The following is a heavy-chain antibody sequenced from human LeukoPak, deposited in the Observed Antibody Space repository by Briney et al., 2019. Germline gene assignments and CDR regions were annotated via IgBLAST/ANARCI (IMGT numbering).Heavy chain of an antibody. D-gene: IGHD3-16*02. CDR2: INHGGST. CDR1: GGSITSSSYY. J-gene: IGHJ4*02. Sequence: SSETLSLTCTVSGGSITSSSYYWSWIRQPPGKGLEWIGEINHGGSTNYNPSLKSRVTISVDTSKNQFSLKLSSVTAADTAVYYCASGSDYVWGSYRYTFDYWGQGTLVTVSS. V-gene: IGHV4-39*07. CDR3: ASGSDYVWGSYRYTFDY.